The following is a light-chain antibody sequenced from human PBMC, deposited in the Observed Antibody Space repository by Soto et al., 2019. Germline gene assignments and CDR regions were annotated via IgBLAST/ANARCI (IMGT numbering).Light chain of an antibody. V-gene: IGKV3-11*01. CDR3: KQRSNWPRT. CDR2: DVS. Sequence: IVLTQSPATLSLSPGKRATLYCRASQNISNYLIWYQHKPGQAPMLLIYDVSNRAAGIPARFSGSGSGTDFTLTISSLEPEDFAVYYCKQRSNWPRTFGKGTKVDIK. J-gene: IGKJ1*01. CDR1: QNISNY.